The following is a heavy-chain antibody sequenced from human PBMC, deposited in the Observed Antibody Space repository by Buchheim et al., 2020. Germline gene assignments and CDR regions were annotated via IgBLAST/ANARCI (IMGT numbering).Heavy chain of an antibody. CDR2: INHSGST. D-gene: IGHD3-3*01. V-gene: IGHV4-34*01. J-gene: IGHJ4*02. CDR1: GGSFSGYY. Sequence: QVQLQQWGAGLLKPSETLSLTCAVSGGSFSGYYWSWICQPPGKGLEWIGEINHSGSTNYNPSPKSRATIPVDTSKNQFSLKLSSVTAADTAVYYCARAVFWSGLVDYWGQGTL. CDR3: ARAVFWSGLVDY.